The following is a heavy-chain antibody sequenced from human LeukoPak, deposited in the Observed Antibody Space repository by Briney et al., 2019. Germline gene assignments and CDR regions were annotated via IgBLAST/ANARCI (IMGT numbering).Heavy chain of an antibody. CDR3: ERERGWLQVEN. V-gene: IGHV3-7*01. Sequence: GGPLRLSCAASGFTLSTYCMSWVRQAPGKGLEWVAHINPSGSDKNYVDSLRGLFTISRDNAKISLYLQMNSLRADDTAVYYCERERGWLQVENWGQGTLVTVSS. CDR1: GFTLSTYC. D-gene: IGHD5-12*01. J-gene: IGHJ4*01. CDR2: INPSGSDK.